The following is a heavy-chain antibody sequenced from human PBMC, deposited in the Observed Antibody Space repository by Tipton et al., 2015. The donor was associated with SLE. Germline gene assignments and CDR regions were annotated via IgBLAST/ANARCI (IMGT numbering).Heavy chain of an antibody. Sequence: SLRLSCTTSGFTFGDYVMGWVRQAPGKGLEWVGFIKSKTYGGTSEYAASVKGRFTISRDDSKGIAYLQMNSLKAEDTAVYYCVKDQKRSLVAAIPPLYYFDYWGQGTVVTVSS. D-gene: IGHD2-2*01. CDR2: IKSKTYGGTS. V-gene: IGHV3-49*04. CDR1: GFTFGDYV. CDR3: VKDQKRSLVAAIPPLYYFDY. J-gene: IGHJ4*02.